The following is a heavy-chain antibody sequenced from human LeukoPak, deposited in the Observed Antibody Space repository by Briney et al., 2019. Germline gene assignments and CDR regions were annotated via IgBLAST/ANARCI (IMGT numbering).Heavy chain of an antibody. CDR2: INPSGGST. J-gene: IGHJ5*02. V-gene: IGHV1-46*01. CDR3: ARVGRGLRLNWFDP. CDR1: RYTFTSYY. Sequence: GASVTVSCKASRYTFTSYYMHWVRQAPGQGREGMGIINPSGGSTSYAQKFQGRVTMTRDTSTSTVYMELSSLRSEDTAVYYCARVGRGLRLNWFDPWGQGTLVTVSS. D-gene: IGHD4-17*01.